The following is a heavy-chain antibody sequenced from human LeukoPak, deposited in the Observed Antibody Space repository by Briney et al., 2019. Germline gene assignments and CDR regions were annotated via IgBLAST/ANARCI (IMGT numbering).Heavy chain of an antibody. V-gene: IGHV4-39*01. D-gene: IGHD1-1*01. CDR3: ARVTGATAGSFHS. CDR1: GGPIRSTSSY. CDR2: IYYSGSS. Sequence: SETLSLTCAVSGGPIRSTSSYWGWIRQPPGKRLEWIGSIYYSGSSYYNPSLKSRVTISVDTSKNQFSLNLSSVTAADTAVFYCARVTGATAGSFHSWGQGTLVSVSS. J-gene: IGHJ4*02.